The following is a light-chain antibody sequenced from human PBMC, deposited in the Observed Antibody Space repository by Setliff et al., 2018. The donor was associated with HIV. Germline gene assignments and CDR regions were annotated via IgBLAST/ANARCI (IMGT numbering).Light chain of an antibody. V-gene: IGLV2-8*01. CDR2: EVS. CDR1: SSDVGGYNY. J-gene: IGLJ1*01. Sequence: SALTQPPSASGSPGQSVTISCTGTSSDVGGYNYVSWYQQHPGKAPKLMIYEVSKRPSGVPDRFSGSKSGNTASLTVSGLQAEDEADYYCSSYAGSNNLPYVFGTGTKV. CDR3: SSYAGSNNLPYV.